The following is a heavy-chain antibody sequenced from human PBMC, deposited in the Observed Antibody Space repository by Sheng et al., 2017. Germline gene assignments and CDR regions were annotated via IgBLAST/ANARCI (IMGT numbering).Heavy chain of an antibody. J-gene: IGHJ4*02. V-gene: IGHV1-69*04. CDR2: IIPILGIA. Sequence: QVQLVQSGAEVKKPGSSVKVSCKASGGTFSSYAISWVRQAPGQGLEWMGGIIPILGIANYAQKFQGRVTITADKSTSTAYMELSSLRSEDTAVYYCARVPMVRGVIRTRYYFDYWGQGTLVTVSS. CDR1: GGTFSSYA. D-gene: IGHD3-10*01. CDR3: ARVPMVRGVIRTRYYFDY.